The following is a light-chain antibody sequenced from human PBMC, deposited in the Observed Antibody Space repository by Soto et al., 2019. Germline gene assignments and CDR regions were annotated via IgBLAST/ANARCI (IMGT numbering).Light chain of an antibody. V-gene: IGKV3-15*01. J-gene: IGKJ5*01. CDR3: QQYNNWPFS. CDR1: QDVTTN. CDR2: DIS. Sequence: EILMTQSPATLSVSPGERATLSCRAAQDVTTNFAWYQLKRGQPPRLLIYDISTRATGVPARFSGSGSGTEFTLTISGLQSEDFALYFCQQYNNWPFSFGQGTRLEI.